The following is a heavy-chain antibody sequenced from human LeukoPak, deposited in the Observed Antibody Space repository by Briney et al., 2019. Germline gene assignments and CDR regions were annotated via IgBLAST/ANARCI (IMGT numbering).Heavy chain of an antibody. V-gene: IGHV3-23*01. Sequence: GGSLRLSCAASGFTFSSFGMNWVRQAPGKGLQWVSGIGPGGDNKYYADSLEGRFTISRDNSKNTVYLQMNSLRAEDTALYYCAQDISWFAFDIWGQGTMVTVSS. D-gene: IGHD3-10*01. CDR2: IGPGGDNK. CDR3: AQDISWFAFDI. J-gene: IGHJ3*02. CDR1: GFTFSSFG.